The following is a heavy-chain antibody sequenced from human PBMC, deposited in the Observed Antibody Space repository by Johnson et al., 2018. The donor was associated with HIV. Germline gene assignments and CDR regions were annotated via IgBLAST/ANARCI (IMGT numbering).Heavy chain of an antibody. Sequence: VQLVESGGGLVQPGGSLRLSCAASGFTFSNYWMSWVRQAPGKGLEWVANIKQDGSEKYYVDSVKGRFTISRDNAKNSLYLQLNSLRAEDTAVYYCAREGIGGGAFDIWGQGTMVTVSS. J-gene: IGHJ3*02. CDR2: IKQDGSEK. CDR1: GFTFSNYW. V-gene: IGHV3-7*01. CDR3: AREGIGGGAFDI.